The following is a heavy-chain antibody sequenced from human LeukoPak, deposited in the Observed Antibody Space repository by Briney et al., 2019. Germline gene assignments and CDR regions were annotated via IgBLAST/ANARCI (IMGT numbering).Heavy chain of an antibody. CDR1: GYTFTGYY. D-gene: IGHD2-2*01. J-gene: IGHJ4*02. CDR2: INPNSGGT. Sequence: ASVKVSCKASGYTFTGYYMHWVRQAPGQGLEWMGWINPNSGGTNYAQKFQGRVTMTRDTSISTAYMELSRLRSDDTAVYYCARAHPLRAKFSKIVVVPAAGDYFDYWGQGTLVTVSS. CDR3: ARAHPLRAKFSKIVVVPAAGDYFDY. V-gene: IGHV1-2*02.